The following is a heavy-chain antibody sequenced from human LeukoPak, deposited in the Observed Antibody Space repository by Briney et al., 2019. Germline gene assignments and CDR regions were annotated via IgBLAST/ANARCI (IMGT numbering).Heavy chain of an antibody. V-gene: IGHV3-21*01. Sequence: GGSLRLSCAASGFTFSSYEMNWVRQAPGKGLEWVSSISSSSSYIYYADSLKGRFTISRDNAKNSLYLQMNSLRVEDTAVYYCARSAGNVLTYDYSYFDYWGQGTLVTVSS. CDR3: ARSAGNVLTYDYSYFDY. CDR1: GFTFSSYE. CDR2: ISSSSSYI. D-gene: IGHD3-9*01. J-gene: IGHJ4*02.